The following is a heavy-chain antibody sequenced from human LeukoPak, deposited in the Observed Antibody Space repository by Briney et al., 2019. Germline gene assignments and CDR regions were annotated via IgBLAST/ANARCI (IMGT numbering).Heavy chain of an antibody. CDR1: GFTFSLYW. CDR3: VRQMIRFWFDP. J-gene: IGHJ5*02. V-gene: IGHV3-7*01. CDR2: INPDGSQK. Sequence: GGSLRLSCAASGFTFSLYWMTWVRQSPGKGLEWVADINPDGSQKYSVDSVKGRFTISRDNAKNSLFLQMNSLRVEDTAVYYCVRQMIRFWFDPWGQGTQVTVSS. D-gene: IGHD3-16*01.